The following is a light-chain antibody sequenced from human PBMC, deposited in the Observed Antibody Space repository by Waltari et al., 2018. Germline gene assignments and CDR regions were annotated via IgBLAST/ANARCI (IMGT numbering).Light chain of an antibody. CDR2: WAS. CDR1: ESVLFSSRNKNH. V-gene: IGKV4-1*01. Sequence: DIVMTQSPDPRAVSLGERATINCKSSESVLFSSRNKNHLAWYQQKPGHPPKLLLYWASTRESGVPDRFSGSGSGTDFTLTISSLQAEDVAIYYCQQYYDSPLTFGGGTKVEIK. J-gene: IGKJ4*01. CDR3: QQYYDSPLT.